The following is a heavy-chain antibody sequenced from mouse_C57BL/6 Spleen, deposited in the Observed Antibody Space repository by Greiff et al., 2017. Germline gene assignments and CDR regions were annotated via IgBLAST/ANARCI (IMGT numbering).Heavy chain of an antibody. J-gene: IGHJ4*01. CDR3: AKGIITTVVDAMDY. Sequence: QVQLKQSGAELMKPGASVKLPCKATGYTFTGYWIEWVKQRPGHGLEWIGEILPGSGSTNYNEKFKGKATFTADTSSNTAYMQLSSLTTEDSAIYYCAKGIITTVVDAMDYWGQGTSVTVSS. D-gene: IGHD1-1*01. V-gene: IGHV1-9*01. CDR1: GYTFTGYW. CDR2: ILPGSGST.